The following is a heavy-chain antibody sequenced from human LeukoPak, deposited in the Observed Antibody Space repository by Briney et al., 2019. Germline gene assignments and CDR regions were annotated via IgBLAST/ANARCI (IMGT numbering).Heavy chain of an antibody. CDR2: IYYSGTT. Sequence: SQTLSLTCTVSGGSITSGGYSWGWIRQLPGKGLEWIGYIYYSGTTSYNPSLKSRLTISLDTSENQFSLKLSSVTAADTAVYYCARGSTGDKSNNWGQGTLVTVSS. V-gene: IGHV4-31*03. J-gene: IGHJ4*02. D-gene: IGHD7-27*01. CDR3: ARGSTGDKSNN. CDR1: GGSITSGGYS.